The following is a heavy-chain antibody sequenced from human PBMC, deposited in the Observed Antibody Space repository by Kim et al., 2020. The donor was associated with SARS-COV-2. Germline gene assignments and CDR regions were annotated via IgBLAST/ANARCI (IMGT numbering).Heavy chain of an antibody. CDR1: GFTFSSYS. J-gene: IGHJ4*02. D-gene: IGHD1-26*01. Sequence: GGSLRLSCAASGFTFSSYSMNWVRQAPGKGLEWVSSISSSSSYIYYADSVKGRFTISRDNAKNSLYLQMNSLRAEDTAVYYCARDMVGATGLVGYWGQGTLVTVSS. CDR2: ISSSSSYI. V-gene: IGHV3-21*01. CDR3: ARDMVGATGLVGY.